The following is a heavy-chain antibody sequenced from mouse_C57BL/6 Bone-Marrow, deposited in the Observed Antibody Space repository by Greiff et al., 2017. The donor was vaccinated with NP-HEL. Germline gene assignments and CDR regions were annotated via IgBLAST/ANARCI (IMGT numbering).Heavy chain of an antibody. CDR3: ARWLAYAMDY. D-gene: IGHD2-2*01. V-gene: IGHV1-76*01. J-gene: IGHJ4*01. CDR2: IYPGSGNT. CDR1: GYTFTDYY. Sequence: VQLQQSGAELVRPGASVKLSCKASGYTFTDYYINWVKQRPGQGLEWIARIYPGSGNTYYNEKFKGKATLTAEKSSSTAYMQLSSLTSEDSAVYFCARWLAYAMDYWGQGTSVTVSS.